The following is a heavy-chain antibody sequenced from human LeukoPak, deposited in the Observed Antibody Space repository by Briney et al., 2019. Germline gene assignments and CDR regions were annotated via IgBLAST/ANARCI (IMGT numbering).Heavy chain of an antibody. V-gene: IGHV3-7*01. Sequence: GGSLRLSCAASGFTFSSYWMGWVRQAPGKGLEWVANIKQDGSENSYVASVKGRSTISRDNAKNSLYLQMDSLRVEDTAVYYCARVATVAFNYRGQGTLVTVSS. CDR3: ARVATVAFNY. D-gene: IGHD6-19*01. J-gene: IGHJ4*02. CDR2: IKQDGSEN. CDR1: GFTFSSYW.